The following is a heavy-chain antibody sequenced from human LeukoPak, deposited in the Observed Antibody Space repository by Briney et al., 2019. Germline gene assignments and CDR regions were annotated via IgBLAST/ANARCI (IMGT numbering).Heavy chain of an antibody. CDR3: ARDHLAAAGSGG. J-gene: IGHJ4*02. V-gene: IGHV1-2*06. CDR2: INPNSGGT. CDR1: GYTFTGYN. D-gene: IGHD6-13*01. Sequence: ASVKVSCKASGYTFTGYNIHWVRQAPGQGLEWMGRINPNSGGTNYAQKFQGRVTMTRDTSINTACMEVSRLRSDDTAVYYCARDHLAAAGSGGWGQGTLATVFS.